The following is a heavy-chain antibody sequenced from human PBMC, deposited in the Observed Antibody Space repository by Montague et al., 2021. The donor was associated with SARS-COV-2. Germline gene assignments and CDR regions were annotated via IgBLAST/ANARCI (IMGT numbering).Heavy chain of an antibody. Sequence: SETLSLTCTVSGYSINSNYYWGWIRQPPGKGLERIGCSYHSGTTHYHPSLKSRVTISLDTSNNHFSLKVTSVTAADTAVYYCARAPYYGPGKPYQFDYWGRGTLGTVSS. CDR1: GYSINSNYY. D-gene: IGHD3-10*01. CDR3: ARAPYYGPGKPYQFDY. J-gene: IGHJ4*02. CDR2: SYHSGTT. V-gene: IGHV4-38-2*02.